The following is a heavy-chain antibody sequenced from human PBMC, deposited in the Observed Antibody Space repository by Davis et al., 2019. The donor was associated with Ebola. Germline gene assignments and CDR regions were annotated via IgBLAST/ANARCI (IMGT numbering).Heavy chain of an antibody. CDR2: IYPGDSDT. D-gene: IGHD1/OR15-1a*01. Sequence: GESLKISCKGSGYMFSKFWIGWVRQKPGEGLEWMGIIYPGDSDTRYSPSFRGQVTISADKSTKTAFLVWTGLKASDTAMYYCASLRRTITGMDDAFDIWGQGTMVTVSS. J-gene: IGHJ3*02. CDR3: ASLRRTITGMDDAFDI. CDR1: GYMFSKFW. V-gene: IGHV5-51*01.